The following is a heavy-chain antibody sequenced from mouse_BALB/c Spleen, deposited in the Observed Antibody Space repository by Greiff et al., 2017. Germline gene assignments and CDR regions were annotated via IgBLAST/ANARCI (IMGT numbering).Heavy chain of an antibody. V-gene: IGHV5-9*03. CDR2: ISSGGGNT. D-gene: IGHD2-4*01. J-gene: IGHJ3*01. CDR1: GFTFSSYT. CDR3: ARYYDYVFAY. Sequence: EVQGVESGGGLVKPGGSLKLSCAASGFTFSSYTMSWVRQTPEKRLEWVATISSGGGNTYYPDSVKGRFTISRDNAKNNLYLQMSSLRSEDKALYYCARYYDYVFAYWGQGTLVTVSA.